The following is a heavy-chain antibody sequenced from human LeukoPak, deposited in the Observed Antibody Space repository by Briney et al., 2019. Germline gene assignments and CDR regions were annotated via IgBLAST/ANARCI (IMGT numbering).Heavy chain of an antibody. V-gene: IGHV3-53*01. CDR2: IHSGGST. J-gene: IGHJ4*02. D-gene: IGHD4-11*01. CDR1: GFTVSSNY. CDR3: ARDRGYSDYVG. Sequence: GGSLRLSCAASGFTVSSNYMSWVRQAPGKGLEWVSVIHSGGSTYYADSVKGRFTISRDNSKNTLYLQMNSLRAEDTAVYYCARDRGYSDYVGWGQGTLVTVSS.